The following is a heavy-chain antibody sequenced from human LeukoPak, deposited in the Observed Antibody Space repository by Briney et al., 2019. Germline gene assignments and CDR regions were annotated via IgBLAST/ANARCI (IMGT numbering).Heavy chain of an antibody. CDR1: GGSISSSNW. J-gene: IGHJ4*02. CDR3: ASIHSSGWYSENDY. CDR2: IYHSGST. Sequence: SETLSLTCAVSGGSISSSNWWSWVRQPPGKGLEWIGEIYHSGSTNYNPSLKSRVTISVDKSKNQSSLKLSSVTAADTAVYYCASIHSSGWYSENDYWGQGTLVTVSS. D-gene: IGHD6-19*01. V-gene: IGHV4-4*02.